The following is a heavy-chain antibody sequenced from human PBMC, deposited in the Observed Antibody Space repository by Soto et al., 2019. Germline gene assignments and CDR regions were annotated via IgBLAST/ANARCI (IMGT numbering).Heavy chain of an antibody. V-gene: IGHV3-30-3*01. CDR2: ISHDGNNK. CDR3: ARASGQIYATLHEPFDH. J-gene: IGHJ4*02. Sequence: RDSCGVAELKCDRHPLHCVRKAQGKGLEWVAVISHDGNNKYYADSVKGRFTISRDNSMNMLYLQMHGLRTEDTAIFYCARASGQIYATLHEPFDHWAQAALVTVSS. CDR1: ELKCDRHP. D-gene: IGHD2-8*01.